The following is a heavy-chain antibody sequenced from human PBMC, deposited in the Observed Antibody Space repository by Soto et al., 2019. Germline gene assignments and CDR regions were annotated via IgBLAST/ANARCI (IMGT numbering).Heavy chain of an antibody. CDR2: INPNSGAT. J-gene: IGHJ3*02. V-gene: IGHV1-2*02. D-gene: IGHD3-9*01. CDR1: GYTFIGYY. CDR3: ARXSYYDILTGYSRNAFDI. Sequence: ASVKVSCKASGYTFIGYYMHWVRQAPGQGLEWLGWINPNSGATIYAQKFQGRVTVTRDTSINTAYMELSRLRSDDTAVYYCARXSYYDILTGYSRNAFDIWGQGTMVTVSS.